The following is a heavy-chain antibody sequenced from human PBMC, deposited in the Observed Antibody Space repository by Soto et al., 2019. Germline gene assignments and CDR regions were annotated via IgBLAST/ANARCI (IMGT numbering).Heavy chain of an antibody. D-gene: IGHD5-12*01. CDR1: GYSFTSYW. V-gene: IGHV5-10-1*01. CDR3: ASLPYDYHLDV. CDR2: IDPSDSYT. J-gene: IGHJ6*02. Sequence: GGSVKISCKGSGYSFTSYWISWVRQMPGKGLEWMGRIDPSDSYTNYSPSFQGHVTISADKSISTAYLQWSSLKASDTAMYYCASLPYDYHLDVWGQGTTVTVSS.